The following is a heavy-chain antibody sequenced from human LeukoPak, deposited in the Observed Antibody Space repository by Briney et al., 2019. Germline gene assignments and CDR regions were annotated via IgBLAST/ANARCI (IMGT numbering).Heavy chain of an antibody. D-gene: IGHD3-22*01. Sequence: SETLSLTCTVSGGSIGSGGYYWSWIRQHPGKGLEWIGYISYSGRTLYNPSLKSRVTMSIDTSENQFSLNLSSVTAADTVVYYCARGGPAVVITASNWFDPWGQGTLGTVSS. V-gene: IGHV4-31*03. CDR3: ARGGPAVVITASNWFDP. CDR2: ISYSGRT. J-gene: IGHJ5*02. CDR1: GGSIGSGGYY.